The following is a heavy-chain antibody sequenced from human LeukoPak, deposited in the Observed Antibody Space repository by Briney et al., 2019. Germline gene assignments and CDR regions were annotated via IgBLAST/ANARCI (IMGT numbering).Heavy chain of an antibody. CDR1: GFTFSSYA. J-gene: IGHJ3*02. CDR2: IYSGGST. V-gene: IGHV3-53*04. Sequence: GGSLRLSCAASGFTFSSYAMRWVHQAPGKGLEWVSVIYSGGSTYYADSVKGRFTISRHNSKNTLYLQMNSLRAEDTAVYYCARYTLHHDAFDIWGQGTMVTVSS. CDR3: ARYTLHHDAFDI.